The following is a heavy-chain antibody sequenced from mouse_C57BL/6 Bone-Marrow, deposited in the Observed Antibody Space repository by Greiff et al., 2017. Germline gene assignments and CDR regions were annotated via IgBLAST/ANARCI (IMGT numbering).Heavy chain of an antibody. Sequence: VQLKESGGGLVKPGGSLKLSCAASGFTFSSYAMSWVRQTPEKRLEWVATISDGGSYTYYPDNVKGRFTISRDTAKNNLYLQMSHLKSEDTAMYYCARGKTIVTYWYFDVWGTGTTVTVSS. J-gene: IGHJ1*03. CDR3: ARGKTIVTYWYFDV. CDR1: GFTFSSYA. D-gene: IGHD2-5*01. V-gene: IGHV5-4*01. CDR2: ISDGGSYT.